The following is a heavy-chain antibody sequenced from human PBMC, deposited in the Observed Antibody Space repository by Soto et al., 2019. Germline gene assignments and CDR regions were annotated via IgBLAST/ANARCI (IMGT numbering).Heavy chain of an antibody. Sequence: LSLSCAPSGFTFSSYGMHWARQAPGKGLEWVAVIWYDGSNKVYADSVKGRFTISRDNSKNTLYLQMNSLRAEDTAVYYCARDLSGDYGALDTWGQGKMVTVSS. V-gene: IGHV3-33*01. CDR3: ARDLSGDYGALDT. CDR2: IWYDGSNK. J-gene: IGHJ3*02. D-gene: IGHD4-17*01. CDR1: GFTFSSYG.